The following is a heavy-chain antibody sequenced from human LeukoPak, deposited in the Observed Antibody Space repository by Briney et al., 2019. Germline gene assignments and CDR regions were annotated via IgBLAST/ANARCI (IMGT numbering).Heavy chain of an antibody. Sequence: SVKVSCKASGGTFSSYAISWVRQAPGQGLEWLGGIIPIFGTANYAQKFQGRVTITADKSTSTAYMELSSLRSEDTAVYYCAMGGDTAMVTYSSSWYTKGFDPWGQGTLVTVSS. CDR2: IIPIFGTA. CDR1: GGTFSSYA. J-gene: IGHJ5*02. D-gene: IGHD6-13*01. V-gene: IGHV1-69*06. CDR3: AMGGDTAMVTYSSSWYTKGFDP.